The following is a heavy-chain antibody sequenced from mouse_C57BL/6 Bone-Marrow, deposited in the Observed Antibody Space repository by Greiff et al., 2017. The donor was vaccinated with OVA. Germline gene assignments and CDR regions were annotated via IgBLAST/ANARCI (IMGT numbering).Heavy chain of an antibody. CDR1: GYTFTSYW. Sequence: VQLQQPGAELVKPGASVKLSCKASGYTFTSYWMHWVKQRPGQGLEWIGEIDPSDSYTNYNQKFKGKSTLTVDKSSSTAYMQLSSLTSEDSAVYYCARFTMVTYYAMDYWGQGTSVTVSS. J-gene: IGHJ4*01. CDR3: ARFTMVTYYAMDY. V-gene: IGHV1-69*01. D-gene: IGHD2-1*01. CDR2: IDPSDSYT.